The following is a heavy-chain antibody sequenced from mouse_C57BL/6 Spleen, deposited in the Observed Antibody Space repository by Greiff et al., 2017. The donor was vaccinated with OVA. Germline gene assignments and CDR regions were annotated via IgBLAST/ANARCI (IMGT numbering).Heavy chain of an antibody. D-gene: IGHD2-10*02. J-gene: IGHJ1*03. V-gene: IGHV1-62-2*01. CDR3: ARQYGNYVWYFDV. CDR1: GYTFTEST. Sequence: QVQLKESGAELVKPGASVQLSCKASGYTFTESTIHWVKQRAGQGLEWIGWFYPGSGSIKYNEKLKDKATLTADKSSSTVYMELSSLTSEDSAVYFCARQYGNYVWYFDVWGTGTTVTVSS. CDR2: FYPGSGSI.